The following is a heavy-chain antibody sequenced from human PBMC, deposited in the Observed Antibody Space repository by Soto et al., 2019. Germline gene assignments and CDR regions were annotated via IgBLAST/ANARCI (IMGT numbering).Heavy chain of an antibody. CDR3: ARYVAVAPHGYYYYYMDV. V-gene: IGHV3-64*01. Sequence: GGSLRLSCAASGFTFSSYAMHWVRQAPGKGLEYVSAISSNGGSTYYANSVKGRFTISRDNSKNTLYLQMGSLRAEDMAVYYCARYVAVAPHGYYYYYMDVWGKGTTVTVSS. D-gene: IGHD6-19*01. CDR2: ISSNGGST. J-gene: IGHJ6*03. CDR1: GFTFSSYA.